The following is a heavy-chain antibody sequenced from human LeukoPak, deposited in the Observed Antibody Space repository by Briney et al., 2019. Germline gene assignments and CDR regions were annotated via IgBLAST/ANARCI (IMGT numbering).Heavy chain of an antibody. CDR1: GFTFSNAW. Sequence: GGSLRLSCAASGFTFSNAWMNWVRQAPGKGLEWVGRIKSKTGGGTTDYAAPVKGRFTISRDDSKNTLYLQMNSLKTEDTAVYYCTTATGSGSYYMGFDYWGQGSLVTVSS. D-gene: IGHD3-10*01. CDR3: TTATGSGSYYMGFDY. CDR2: IKSKTGGGTT. J-gene: IGHJ4*02. V-gene: IGHV3-15*07.